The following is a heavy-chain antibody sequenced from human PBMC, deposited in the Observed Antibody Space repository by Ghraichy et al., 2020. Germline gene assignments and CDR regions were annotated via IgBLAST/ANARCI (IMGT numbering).Heavy chain of an antibody. CDR2: IIPIFGTA. J-gene: IGHJ6*02. Sequence: SSVKVSCKASGGTFSSYAISWVRQAPGQGLEWMGGIIPIFGTANYAQKFQGRVTITTDESTSTAYMELSSLRSEDTAVYYCEITKPPSSAYYYYGMDVWGQGTTVTVSS. CDR1: GGTFSSYA. D-gene: IGHD1/OR15-1a*01. CDR3: EITKPPSSAYYYYGMDV. V-gene: IGHV1-69*05.